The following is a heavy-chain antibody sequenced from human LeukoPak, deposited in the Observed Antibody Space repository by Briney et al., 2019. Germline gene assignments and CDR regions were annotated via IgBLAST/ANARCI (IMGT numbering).Heavy chain of an antibody. J-gene: IGHJ4*02. CDR3: AKGDCSSTSCYEAY. Sequence: PGGSLRLSCAASGFTFSSYAMSWVRQAPGKRLEWVSAISGSGGSTYYADSVKGRFTISRDNSKNTLYLQMNSLRAEDTAVYYCAKGDCSSTSCYEAYWGQGTLVTVSS. CDR1: GFTFSSYA. V-gene: IGHV3-23*01. CDR2: ISGSGGST. D-gene: IGHD2-2*01.